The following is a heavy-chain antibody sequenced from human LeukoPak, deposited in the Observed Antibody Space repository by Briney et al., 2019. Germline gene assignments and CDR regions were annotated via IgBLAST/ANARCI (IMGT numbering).Heavy chain of an antibody. Sequence: PGGSLRLSCAASGFTFSSYWMSWVRQAPGKGLEWVANIKQDGSDQYYVDSVKGRFTISRDNSKNSLYLQMSSLRAEDTAVYYCARVTGSNQAFDIWGQGTMVTVSS. J-gene: IGHJ3*02. V-gene: IGHV3-7*01. CDR2: IKQDGSDQ. CDR3: ARVTGSNQAFDI. D-gene: IGHD3-10*01. CDR1: GFTFSSYW.